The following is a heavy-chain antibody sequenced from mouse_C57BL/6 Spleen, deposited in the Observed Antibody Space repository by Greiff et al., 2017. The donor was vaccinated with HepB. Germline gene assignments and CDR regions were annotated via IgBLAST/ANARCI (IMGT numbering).Heavy chain of an antibody. CDR2: IWGGGST. Sequence: QVQLQQSGPGLVAPSQSLSITCTVSGFSFTSFGVDSVRQPPGKGLGWLGIIWGGGSTNYNSALMSRLSISKDNSKSQVFLKMNSLQADDTAMYYRAKRRYYYGTSYSYWYFDVRGTGTTVTVSS. V-gene: IGHV2-9*01. D-gene: IGHD1-1*01. CDR1: GFSFTSFG. CDR3: AKRRYYYGTSYSYWYFDV. J-gene: IGHJ1*03.